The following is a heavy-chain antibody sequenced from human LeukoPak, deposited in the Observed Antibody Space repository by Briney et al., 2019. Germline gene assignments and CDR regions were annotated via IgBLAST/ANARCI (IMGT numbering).Heavy chain of an antibody. Sequence: SETLSLTCAVYGGSFSGYYWSWIRQPPGKGLEWIGEINHSGSTNYNPSLKSRVTISVDTSKNQFSLKLSSVTAADTAVYYCAREGGKYYYDSSGYLFDYWGQGTLVTVSS. CDR2: INHSGST. CDR1: GGSFSGYY. D-gene: IGHD3-22*01. V-gene: IGHV4-34*01. CDR3: AREGGKYYYDSSGYLFDY. J-gene: IGHJ4*02.